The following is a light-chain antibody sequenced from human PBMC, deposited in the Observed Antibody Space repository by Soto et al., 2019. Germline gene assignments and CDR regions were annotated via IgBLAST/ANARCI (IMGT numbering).Light chain of an antibody. CDR2: KAS. Sequence: DIXXTXSPSXXXXXXGDXVTITCRASQSISSWLAWYQQKPGKAPKSLIYKASSLESGVPSRFSGSGSGTEFTLTISSLQPDDFATYYCQQYLSYPITFGQGTRLEIK. V-gene: IGKV1-5*03. CDR3: QQYLSYPIT. J-gene: IGKJ5*01. CDR1: QSISSW.